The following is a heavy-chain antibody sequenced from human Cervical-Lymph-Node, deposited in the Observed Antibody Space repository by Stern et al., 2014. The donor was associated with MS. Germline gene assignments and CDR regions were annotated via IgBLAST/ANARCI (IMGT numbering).Heavy chain of an antibody. CDR1: GYTFPSYW. CDR2: IFPGGPDI. CDR3: ARQRYFDY. J-gene: IGHJ4*02. Sequence: VQLVQSGPEVKRPGESLKISCQASGYTFPSYWIGWVRQMPGKGLEWIAIIFPGGPDIRYSPSFQGQVPISADKSSSTAYLQWNNLKASDTAIYYCARQRYFDYWGQGTLVTVSS. V-gene: IGHV5-51*01.